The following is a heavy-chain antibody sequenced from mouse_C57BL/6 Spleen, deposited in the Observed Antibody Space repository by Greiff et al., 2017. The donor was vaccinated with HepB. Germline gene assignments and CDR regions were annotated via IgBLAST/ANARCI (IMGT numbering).Heavy chain of an antibody. V-gene: IGHV1-19*01. D-gene: IGHD4-1*01. J-gene: IGHJ4*01. CDR3: ARGGGANWDDAYYAMDY. CDR2: INPYNGGT. Sequence: EVQLQQSGPVLVKPGASVKMSCKASGYTFTDYYMNWVKQSHGKSLEWIGVINPYNGGTSYNQKFKGKATLTVDKSSSTAYMELNSLTSEDSAVYYCARGGGANWDDAYYAMDYWGQGTSVTVSS. CDR1: GYTFTDYY.